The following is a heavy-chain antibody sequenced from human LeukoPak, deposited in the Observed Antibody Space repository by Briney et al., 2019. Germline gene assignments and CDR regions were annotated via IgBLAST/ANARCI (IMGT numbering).Heavy chain of an antibody. CDR2: IKGDGSST. CDR1: AFTFSSYW. D-gene: IGHD5-18*01. Sequence: TGGSLRLSCAGSAFTFSSYWMQWVRHTPGKGLVWVSRIKGDGSSTSYADSVKGRFTISRDNAKNTLYLQMNSLRAEDTAVYYCARDGYSFGHDFDYWGQGTLVTVSS. CDR3: ARDGYSFGHDFDY. J-gene: IGHJ4*02. V-gene: IGHV3-74*01.